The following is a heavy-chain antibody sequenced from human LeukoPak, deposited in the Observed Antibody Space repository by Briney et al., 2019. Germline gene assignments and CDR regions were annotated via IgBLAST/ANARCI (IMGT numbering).Heavy chain of an antibody. CDR1: GFTFSSYS. Sequence: KPGGSLRLSCAASGFTFSSYSMNWVRQAPGKGLEWVSSISSSSSYIYYADSVEGRFTISRDNAKNSLYLQMNSLRAEDTAVYYCAVTGSYGILFDYWGQGTLVTVSS. J-gene: IGHJ4*02. CDR3: AVTGSYGILFDY. CDR2: ISSSSSYI. D-gene: IGHD1-26*01. V-gene: IGHV3-21*01.